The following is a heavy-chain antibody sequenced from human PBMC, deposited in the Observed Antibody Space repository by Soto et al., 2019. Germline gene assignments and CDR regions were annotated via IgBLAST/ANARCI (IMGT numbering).Heavy chain of an antibody. CDR3: AKDSIGDP. CDR2: ISGSGGST. D-gene: IGHD3-22*01. CDR1: GFTFVSYA. V-gene: IGHV3-23*01. J-gene: IGHJ5*02. Sequence: PXESLRLCCVASGFTFVSYAMSWVRQAPGKGLEWVSAISGSGGSTYYADSVKGRFTISRDNSKNTLYLQMNSLRAEDTAVYYCAKDSIGDPWGQGTLVTVSS.